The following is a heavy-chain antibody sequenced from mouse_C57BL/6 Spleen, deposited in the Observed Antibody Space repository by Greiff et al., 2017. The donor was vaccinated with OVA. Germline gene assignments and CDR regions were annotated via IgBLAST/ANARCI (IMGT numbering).Heavy chain of an antibody. CDR2: ISSGSSTI. J-gene: IGHJ1*03. V-gene: IGHV5-17*01. CDR1: GFTFSDYG. Sequence: EVHLVESGGGLVKPGGSLKLSCAASGFTFSDYGMHWVRPAPEKGLEWVSYISSGSSTIYYADTVKGRFTISRDNAKNTLFLQMTSLRAEDTAMYYCARPTVVADWYFDVWGTGTTVTVSS. CDR3: ARPTVVADWYFDV. D-gene: IGHD1-1*01.